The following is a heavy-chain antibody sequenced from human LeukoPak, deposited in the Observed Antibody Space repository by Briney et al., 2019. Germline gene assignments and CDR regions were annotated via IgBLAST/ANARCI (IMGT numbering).Heavy chain of an antibody. CDR3: ARVWDIAAPSYMDV. V-gene: IGHV4-61*02. Sequence: PSQTLSLTCTVSGGSINSGSYYWSWIRQPAGKGLEWIGRIYTSGSTNYNPSLKSRVTISVDTSKNQFSLKLSSVTAADTAVYYCARVWDIAAPSYMDVWGKGTTVTVSS. D-gene: IGHD6-13*01. CDR1: GGSINSGSYY. CDR2: IYTSGST. J-gene: IGHJ6*03.